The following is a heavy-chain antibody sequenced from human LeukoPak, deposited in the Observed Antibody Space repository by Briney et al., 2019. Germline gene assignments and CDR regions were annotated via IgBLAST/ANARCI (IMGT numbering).Heavy chain of an antibody. D-gene: IGHD6-19*01. CDR3: ARDLYSSSRDWCDP. Sequence: ASVKVSCKASGYTFTGYYMHWVRQAPGQGLEWMGWINPNSGDTNYAQKFQDRVTMTRDTSISTAYMELSRLRSDDTAVYYCARDLYSSSRDWCDPWGQGTLVTVSS. CDR2: INPNSGDT. V-gene: IGHV1-2*02. CDR1: GYTFTGYY. J-gene: IGHJ5*02.